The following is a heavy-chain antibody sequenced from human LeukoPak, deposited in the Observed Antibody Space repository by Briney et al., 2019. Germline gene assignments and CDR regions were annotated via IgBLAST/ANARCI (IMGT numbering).Heavy chain of an antibody. Sequence: ASVKVSCKASGYTFTSYGISWVRQAPGQGLEWMGWISAYNGNTNYAQKLQGRVTMTTDTSTSTAYMELRSLRVEDTAVYYCASPASGIFGVASNWFDAWGQGTLVTVSS. CDR3: ASPASGIFGVASNWFDA. J-gene: IGHJ5*02. CDR2: ISAYNGNT. CDR1: GYTFTSYG. V-gene: IGHV1-18*01. D-gene: IGHD3-3*01.